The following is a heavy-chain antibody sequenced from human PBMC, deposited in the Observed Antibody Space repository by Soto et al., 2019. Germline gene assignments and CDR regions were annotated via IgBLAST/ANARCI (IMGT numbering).Heavy chain of an antibody. D-gene: IGHD5-12*01. CDR3: ARDSGYESNY. Sequence: QVQLVQSGAEXXKPGASVXXXXXASGYTFTSYGISWVRQAPGQGLEWMGWISAYNGNTNYAQKLQGRVTMTTDTSTSTAYMELRSLRSDDTAVYYCARDSGYESNYWGQGTLVTVSS. J-gene: IGHJ4*02. CDR1: GYTFTSYG. V-gene: IGHV1-18*01. CDR2: ISAYNGNT.